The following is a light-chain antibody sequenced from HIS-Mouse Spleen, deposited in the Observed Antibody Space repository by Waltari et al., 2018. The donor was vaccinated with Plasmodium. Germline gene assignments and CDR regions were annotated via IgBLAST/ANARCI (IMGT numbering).Light chain of an antibody. V-gene: IGLV4-69*01. Sequence: QLVLTQSPSASASLGASVKPTCTLSSAHSSYPIAWHQQQPEKGPRYLRKLNSDGSHSKGDGIPDRFSGSSSGAERYLTISSLQSEDEADYYCQTWGTGMGVFGGGTKLTVL. CDR2: LNSDGSH. CDR3: QTWGTGMGV. J-gene: IGLJ2*01. CDR1: SAHSSYP.